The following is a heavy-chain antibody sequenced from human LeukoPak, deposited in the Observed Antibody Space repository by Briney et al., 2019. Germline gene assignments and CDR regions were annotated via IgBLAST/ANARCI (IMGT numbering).Heavy chain of an antibody. D-gene: IGHD2-2*01. CDR1: GGSISSSSYY. J-gene: IGHJ6*03. CDR2: IYYSGST. Sequence: SETLSLTCTVSGGSISSSSYYWGWIRQPPGKGLEWIGSIYYSGSTYYNPSLKSRVTISVDTSKNQFSLKLSSVTAADTAVYYCASTRRDIVVVPAADYYYYYMDVWGKGTTVTVSS. CDR3: ASTRRDIVVVPAADYYYYYMDV. V-gene: IGHV4-39*01.